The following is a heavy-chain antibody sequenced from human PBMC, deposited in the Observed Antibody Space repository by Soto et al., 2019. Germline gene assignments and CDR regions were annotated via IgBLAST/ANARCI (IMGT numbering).Heavy chain of an antibody. CDR1: GFSLSSSGVG. Sequence: QITLKESGPPLVKPTQTLTLTCTFSGFSLSSSGVGVGWIRQPPGKALEWLVLIFWNDDERYSPVLKSRLTITKDTSKNQVVLTMTNMDPLDTATYYCARSWGSSRFDYWGQGNLVTVSS. J-gene: IGHJ4*02. CDR2: IFWNDDE. V-gene: IGHV2-5*01. CDR3: ARSWGSSRFDY. D-gene: IGHD2-2*01.